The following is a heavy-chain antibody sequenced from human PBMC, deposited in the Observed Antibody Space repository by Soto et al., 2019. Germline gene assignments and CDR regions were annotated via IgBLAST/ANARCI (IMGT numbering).Heavy chain of an antibody. D-gene: IGHD1-1*01. CDR2: ISHNGGST. Sequence: GGSLRLSCSASGLLFSSYAMHWVRQAPGKGLEYVSGISHNGGSTNYADSVKGRFTISRDNSKNTLYLQMNSLRAEDTAVYYCARELASYNDYWGQGTLVTVSS. J-gene: IGHJ4*02. V-gene: IGHV3-64*04. CDR3: ARELASYNDY. CDR1: GLLFSSYA.